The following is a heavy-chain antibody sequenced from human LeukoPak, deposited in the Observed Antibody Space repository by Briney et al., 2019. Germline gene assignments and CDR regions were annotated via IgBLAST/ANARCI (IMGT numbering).Heavy chain of an antibody. CDR2: INHSGST. J-gene: IGHJ3*02. D-gene: IGHD3-3*01. V-gene: IGHV4-34*01. CDR3: ARGCYYDFWSGYRAAFDI. CDR1: GGSFSGYY. Sequence: SETLSLTCAVYGGSFSGYYWSWIRQPPGKGLEWIGEINHSGSTNYNPSLKSRVTISVDTSKNQFSLKLSSVTAADTAVYYCARGCYYDFWSGYRAAFDIWGQGTMVTVSS.